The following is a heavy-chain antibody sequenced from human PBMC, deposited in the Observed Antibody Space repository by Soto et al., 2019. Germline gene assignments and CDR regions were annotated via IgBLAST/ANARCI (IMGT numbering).Heavy chain of an antibody. J-gene: IGHJ5*02. CDR3: ARGYCSGGSCYYNWFDP. CDR2: ISAYNGNT. D-gene: IGHD2-15*01. CDR1: GYTFTSYG. V-gene: IGHV1-18*01. Sequence: QVQLVQSGAEVKKPGASVKVSCKASGYTFTSYGISWVRQAPGQGLEWMGWISAYNGNTNYAQKLQGRVTMTTDTSTSTVYMELRSLRSDDTAVYYCARGYCSGGSCYYNWFDPWGQGTLVTVSS.